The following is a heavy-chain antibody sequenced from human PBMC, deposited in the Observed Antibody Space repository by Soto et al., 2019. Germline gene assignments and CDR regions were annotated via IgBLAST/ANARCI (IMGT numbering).Heavy chain of an antibody. CDR3: AICGVVVELMTYYYYYMDV. CDR1: GFTFSSYV. CDR2: ISGSGGST. V-gene: IGHV3-23*01. J-gene: IGHJ6*03. Sequence: EVQLLESGGGLVQPGGSLRLSCAASGFTFSSYVMSWVRQAPGKGLEWVSAISGSGGSTYYADSVKGRFTIPRDNSKNTLYLQMNSLRVEDTAVYYCAICGVVVELMTYYYYYMDVWGKGTTVTVSS. D-gene: IGHD2-2*01.